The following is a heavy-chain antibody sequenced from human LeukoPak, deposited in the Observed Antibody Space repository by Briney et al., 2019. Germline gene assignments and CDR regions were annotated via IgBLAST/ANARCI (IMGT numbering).Heavy chain of an antibody. CDR2: IYDGGST. J-gene: IGHJ4*02. Sequence: PGGSLRLSCAASGFTFGDYALTWVRQTPGKGLDWVSVIYDGGSTYYADSVKGRFTISRDNSKNTLYLQMNSLRAEDTAVYYCARLNSDDTLFDYWGQGTQVTVSS. CDR3: ARLNSDDTLFDY. V-gene: IGHV3-53*01. D-gene: IGHD4-23*01. CDR1: GFTFGDYA.